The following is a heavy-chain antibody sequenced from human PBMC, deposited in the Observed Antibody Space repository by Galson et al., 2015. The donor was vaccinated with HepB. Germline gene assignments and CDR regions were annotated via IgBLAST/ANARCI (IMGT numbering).Heavy chain of an antibody. CDR1: GFTVSSSY. J-gene: IGHJ4*02. Sequence: SLRLSCAASGFTVSSSYMSWVRQAPGKGLEWVSVIYSGGSTYYADSVKGRFTISRDNSKNTLYLRMNSLRAEDTAVYYCARVGWGIRIGGAIVDWGQGTLVTVSS. CDR3: ARVGWGIRIGGAIVD. D-gene: IGHD3-16*02. CDR2: IYSGGST. V-gene: IGHV3-66*01.